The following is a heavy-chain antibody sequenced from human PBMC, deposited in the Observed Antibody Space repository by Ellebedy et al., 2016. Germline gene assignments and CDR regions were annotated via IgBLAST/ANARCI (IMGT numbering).Heavy chain of an antibody. CDR3: VRADGGGPLDP. V-gene: IGHV3-30-3*01. CDR1: GFKFNAYG. J-gene: IGHJ5*02. CDR2: ISFHGADK. Sequence: GESLKISXAASGFKFNAYGMHWVRQTPGRGLEWVAYISFHGADKDYADSVKGRFTISRDNSRDTLFLQMTGLRPEDTALYYCVRADGGGPLDPWGRGTQVTVSS. D-gene: IGHD4-23*01.